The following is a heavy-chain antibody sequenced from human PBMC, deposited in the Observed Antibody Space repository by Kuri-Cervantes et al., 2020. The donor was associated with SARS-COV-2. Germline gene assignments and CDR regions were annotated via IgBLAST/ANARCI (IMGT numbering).Heavy chain of an antibody. CDR1: GFTFSTAW. Sequence: GESLKISCAASGFTFSTAWISWVRQAPGKGLEWVGRIKSKTDGGTTDYAAPVKGRFTISRDDSKNTLYLQMNSLKTEDTAVYYCITEVHYPAHGGMDVWGQGTTVTVSS. D-gene: IGHD3-10*01. CDR2: IKSKTDGGTT. CDR3: ITEVHYPAHGGMDV. V-gene: IGHV3-15*01. J-gene: IGHJ6*02.